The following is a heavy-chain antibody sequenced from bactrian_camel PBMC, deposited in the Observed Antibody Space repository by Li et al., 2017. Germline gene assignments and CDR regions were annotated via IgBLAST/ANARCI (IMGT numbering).Heavy chain of an antibody. CDR1: GFAFSDYS. D-gene: IGHD2*01. CDR3: AANGDTWYFPYNY. V-gene: IGHV3S1*01. Sequence: VQLVESGGGSVQSGGSLRLSCAASGFAFSDYSMYWVRQAPGKGLEWISVINTGGGTTDYADSVKGRFTISRDNAKTTVHLQMNNLKPEDMAVYYCAANGDTWYFPYNYWGQGTQVTVS. CDR2: INTGGGTT. J-gene: IGHJ4*01.